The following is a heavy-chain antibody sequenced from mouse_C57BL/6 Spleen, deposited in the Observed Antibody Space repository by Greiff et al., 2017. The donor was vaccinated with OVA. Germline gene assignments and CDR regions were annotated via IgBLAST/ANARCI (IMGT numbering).Heavy chain of an antibody. D-gene: IGHD1-1*01. J-gene: IGHJ4*01. Sequence: QVQLQQSGAELVRPGASVKLSCKASGYTFTDYYINWVKQRPGQGLEWIARIYPGSGNTYYNEKFKGKATLTAEKSSSTAYMQLSSLTSEDSAVYFCARSYYGSYYAMDYWGQGTSVTVSS. CDR1: GYTFTDYY. V-gene: IGHV1-76*01. CDR3: ARSYYGSYYAMDY. CDR2: IYPGSGNT.